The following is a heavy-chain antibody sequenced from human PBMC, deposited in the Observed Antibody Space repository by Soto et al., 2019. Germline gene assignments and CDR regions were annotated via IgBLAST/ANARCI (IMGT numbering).Heavy chain of an antibody. CDR1: GYTFTNYA. CDR3: ARDHGITYCGGDCYSDWYFDL. V-gene: IGHV1-3*01. J-gene: IGHJ2*01. CDR2: LNPGNGNT. D-gene: IGHD2-21*01. Sequence: QVQLVQSGAEVKEPGASVKVSCRASGYTFTNYAIHWVRQAPGQRLEWMGWLNPGNGNTKYPQKFQGRVTITRDTSSSTAYMFLSCLRSEDTAVYYCARDHGITYCGGDCYSDWYFDLWGRGTLVTVSS.